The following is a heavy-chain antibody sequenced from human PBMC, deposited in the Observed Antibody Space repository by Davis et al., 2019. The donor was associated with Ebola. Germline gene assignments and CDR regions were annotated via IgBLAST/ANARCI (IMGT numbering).Heavy chain of an antibody. D-gene: IGHD6-13*01. Sequence: GESLKISCKASGYTFTSYGISWVRQAPGQGLEWMGWISAYNGNTIYAQKLQVRVTMTRDTSTSTAYMELRSLRSDDTAVYYCAREIGVSGDDYWGQGTLVTVSS. CDR1: GYTFTSYG. CDR3: AREIGVSGDDY. J-gene: IGHJ4*02. V-gene: IGHV1-18*04. CDR2: ISAYNGNT.